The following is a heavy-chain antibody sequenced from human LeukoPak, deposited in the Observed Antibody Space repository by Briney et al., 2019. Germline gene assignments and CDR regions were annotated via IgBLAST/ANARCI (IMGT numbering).Heavy chain of an antibody. D-gene: IGHD4-17*01. CDR2: IYYSGST. V-gene: IGHV4-31*03. Sequence: SQTLSLTCTVSGGSISSGGYYWSWIRQHPGKSLEWIGYIYYSGSTYYNPSLKSRVTISVDTSKNQFSLKLSSVTAADTAVYYCARSREGAYDYGDYFSGDAFDIWGQGTMVTVSS. CDR1: GGSISSGGYY. CDR3: ARSREGAYDYGDYFSGDAFDI. J-gene: IGHJ3*02.